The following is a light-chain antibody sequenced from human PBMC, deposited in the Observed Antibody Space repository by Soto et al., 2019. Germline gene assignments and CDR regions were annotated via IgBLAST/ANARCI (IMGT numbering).Light chain of an antibody. J-gene: IGLJ1*01. Sequence: QSALTQPASVSGSPGQSITISCTGTSSDVGTYNYVSWYQQYPAKAPKLMIYDVSNRPSGVSNRFSGSKSGNTASLTISGLQAEDEADYYCYAYTTSGTYVFGTGTKVTV. CDR2: DVS. CDR1: SSDVGTYNY. CDR3: YAYTTSGTYV. V-gene: IGLV2-14*01.